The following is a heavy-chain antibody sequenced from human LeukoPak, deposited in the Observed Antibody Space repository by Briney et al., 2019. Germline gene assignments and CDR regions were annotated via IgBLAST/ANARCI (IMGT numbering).Heavy chain of an antibody. D-gene: IGHD6-13*01. CDR1: GGSISSSNW. CDR3: ARGDSSSWERLDY. Sequence: SETLSLTCAVSGGSISSSNWWSWVRQPPGKGLEWIGEIYHSGSTNYNPSLKSRVTISVDTSKNQFSLKLSSVTAADTAVYYCARGDSSSWERLDYWGQGTLVTVSS. J-gene: IGHJ4*02. V-gene: IGHV4-4*02. CDR2: IYHSGST.